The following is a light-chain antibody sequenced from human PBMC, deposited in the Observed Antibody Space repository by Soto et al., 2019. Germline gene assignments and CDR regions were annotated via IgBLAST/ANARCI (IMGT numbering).Light chain of an antibody. J-gene: IGKJ1*01. CDR3: LQRSAWPWT. CDR1: QSIAGY. CDR2: DSS. Sequence: IVLTQSPATLSLSPGERVTLSCRASQSIAGYLAWYQQKSGQAPRLLIYDSSNRATGIPARFSGSGSGTDFTLTVSSLEPEDFAVYYCLQRSAWPWTFGQGTKVEI. V-gene: IGKV3-11*01.